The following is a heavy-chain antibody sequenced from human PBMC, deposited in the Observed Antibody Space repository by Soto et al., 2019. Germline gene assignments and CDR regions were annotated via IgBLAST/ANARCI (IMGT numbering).Heavy chain of an antibody. J-gene: IGHJ6*02. CDR3: ARGTYYYDSSGYYYGGTDYGMDV. D-gene: IGHD3-22*01. Sequence: GASVKVSCKASGYTFTSYYINWVRQATGQGLEWMGWMNPNSGNTGYAQKFQGRVTMTRNTSISTAYMELSSLRSEDTAVYYCARGTYYYDSSGYYYGGTDYGMDVWGQGTTVTSP. V-gene: IGHV1-8*01. CDR1: GYTFTSYY. CDR2: MNPNSGNT.